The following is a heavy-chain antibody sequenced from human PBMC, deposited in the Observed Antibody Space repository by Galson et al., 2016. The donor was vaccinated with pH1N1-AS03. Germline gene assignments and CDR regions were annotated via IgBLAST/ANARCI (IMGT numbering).Heavy chain of an antibody. CDR2: LSAYSGNT. V-gene: IGHV1-18*01. Sequence: SVKVSCKASGYTFTNFGINWVRQAPGQGLEWLGWLSAYSGNTDYAQSLQGRVSMTTDPSTSTAYLELTSMTSGDTAIYYCARDLRSDFVNPFVAGVQFGRYWGQGTLVTVSS. J-gene: IGHJ4*02. CDR3: ARDLRSDFVNPFVAGVQFGRY. CDR1: GYTFTNFG. D-gene: IGHD3/OR15-3a*01.